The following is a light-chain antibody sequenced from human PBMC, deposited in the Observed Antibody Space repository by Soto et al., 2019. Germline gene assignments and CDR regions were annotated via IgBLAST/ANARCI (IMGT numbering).Light chain of an antibody. CDR1: SSDVGGYNY. J-gene: IGLJ2*01. CDR2: EVS. CDR3: SSFAGNYNVV. Sequence: QSALTQPPSASGSPGQSVTISCTGTSSDVGGYNYVSWYQQHPGKAPKLMISEVSKRPSGVPDRFSGSKSGNTASLTVSGLQAEDEADYYCSSFAGNYNVVFGGGTKVTVL. V-gene: IGLV2-8*01.